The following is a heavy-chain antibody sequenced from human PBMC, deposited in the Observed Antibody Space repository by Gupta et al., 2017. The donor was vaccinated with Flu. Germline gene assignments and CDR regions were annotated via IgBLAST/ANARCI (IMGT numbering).Heavy chain of an antibody. V-gene: IGHV3-23*01. CDR3: AKDRLDVVYSSGWYDY. D-gene: IGHD6-19*01. J-gene: IGHJ4*02. CDR2: ISGSGGST. CDR1: GFTFSSYA. Sequence: EVQLLESGGGLVQPGGSLRLSCAASGFTFSSYAMSWVRQAPGKGLEWVSAISGSGGSTYYADSVKGRFTISRDNSKNTLYLQMNSLRAEDTAVYYCAKDRLDVVYSSGWYDYWGQGTLVTVSA.